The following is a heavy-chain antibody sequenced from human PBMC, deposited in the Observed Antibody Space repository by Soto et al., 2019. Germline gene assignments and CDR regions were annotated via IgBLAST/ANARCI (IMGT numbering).Heavy chain of an antibody. D-gene: IGHD6-13*01. CDR2: IWYDGSNK. V-gene: IGHV3-33*01. CDR1: GFTFSSYG. Sequence: QVQLVESGGGVVQPGRSLRLSCAASGFTFSSYGMHWVRQAPGKGLEWVAVIWYDGSNKYYADSVKGRFTISRDNSKNRLYLQMNSLRAEDTAVYYCARPAPGHSSGWLGVVEEPLDYWGQGTLVTVSS. CDR3: ARPAPGHSSGWLGVVEEPLDY. J-gene: IGHJ4*02.